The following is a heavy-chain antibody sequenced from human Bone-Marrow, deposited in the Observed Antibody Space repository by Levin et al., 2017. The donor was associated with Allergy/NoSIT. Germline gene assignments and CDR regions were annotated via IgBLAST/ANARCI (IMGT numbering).Heavy chain of an antibody. J-gene: IGHJ4*02. CDR1: GFTFSSYG. CDR2: ISYDGSNK. D-gene: IGHD6-19*01. Sequence: RGESLKISCAASGFTFSSYGMHWVRQAPGKGLEWVAVISYDGSNKYYADSVKGRFTISRDNSKNTLYLQMNSLRAEDTAVYYCAKDEDSGYSSGWFPQPAGYFDYWGQGTLVTVSS. V-gene: IGHV3-30*18. CDR3: AKDEDSGYSSGWFPQPAGYFDY.